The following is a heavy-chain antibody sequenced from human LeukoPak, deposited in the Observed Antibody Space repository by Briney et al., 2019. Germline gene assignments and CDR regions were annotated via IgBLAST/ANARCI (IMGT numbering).Heavy chain of an antibody. CDR3: AKDRKYSSGWSSLDY. CDR2: IRYDGSNK. CDR1: GFSFSSYG. J-gene: IGHJ4*02. D-gene: IGHD6-19*01. Sequence: GGSLRLSCAASGFSFSSYGMHWVRQAPGKGLEWVAFIRYDGSNKYYADSVKGRFTISRDNSKNTLYLQMNSLRAEDTAVYYCAKDRKYSSGWSSLDYWGQGTLVTVSS. V-gene: IGHV3-30*02.